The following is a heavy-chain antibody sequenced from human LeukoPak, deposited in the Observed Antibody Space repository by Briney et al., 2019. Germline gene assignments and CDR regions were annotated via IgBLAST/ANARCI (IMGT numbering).Heavy chain of an antibody. CDR3: ARDGGSVVAANYNWFDP. CDR2: IYYSGST. CDR1: GGSISSYY. J-gene: IGHJ5*02. V-gene: IGHV4-59*01. Sequence: SETLSLTCAVYGGSISSYYWSWIRQPPGKGLEWIGYIYYSGSTNYNPSLKSRVTISVDTSKNQFSLKLSSVTAADTAVYYCARDGGSVVAANYNWFDPRGQGTLVTVSS. D-gene: IGHD2-15*01.